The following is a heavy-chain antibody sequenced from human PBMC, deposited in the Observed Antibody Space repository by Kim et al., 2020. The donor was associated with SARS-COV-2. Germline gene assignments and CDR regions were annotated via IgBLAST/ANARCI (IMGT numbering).Heavy chain of an antibody. CDR1: GFTFSSYA. CDR2: ISGSGGST. J-gene: IGHJ4*02. V-gene: IGHV3-23*01. D-gene: IGHD5-12*01. CDR3: AKGPEMATISPEDY. Sequence: GGSLRLSCAASGFTFSSYAMSWVRQAPGKGLEWVSAISGSGGSTYYADSVKGRFTISRDNSKNTLYLQMNSLRAEDTAVYYCAKGPEMATISPEDYWGQGTLVTVSS.